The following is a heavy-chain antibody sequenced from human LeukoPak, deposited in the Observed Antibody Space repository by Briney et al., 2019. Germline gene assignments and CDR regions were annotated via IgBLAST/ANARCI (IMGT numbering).Heavy chain of an antibody. Sequence: GESLKISCKGSGYNFTNHWIGWVRQMPGKGLEWMGMIYPGDSDARYRPSFQGQVTMSADKSINTAYLQWSSLKASDSVMYYCARRDLFGDFDYWGQGTLVTVSS. CDR3: ARRDLFGDFDY. CDR2: IYPGDSDA. V-gene: IGHV5-51*01. CDR1: GYNFTNHW. D-gene: IGHD3-10*01. J-gene: IGHJ4*02.